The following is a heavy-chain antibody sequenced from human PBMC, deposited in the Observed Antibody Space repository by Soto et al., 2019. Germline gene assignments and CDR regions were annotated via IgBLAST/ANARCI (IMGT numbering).Heavy chain of an antibody. CDR3: ARVWGGAFDI. CDR1: GGSISSYY. D-gene: IGHD3-10*01. J-gene: IGHJ3*02. V-gene: IGHV4-59*01. CDR2: IYYSGST. Sequence: QVQLQESGPGLVKPSETLSLTCTVSGGSISSYYWSWIRQPPGKGLEWIGYIYYSGSTNYNPSLKSRVTISVDTSKNQFSLKLSSVTAPDTAVYYCARVWGGAFDIWGQGTMVTVSS.